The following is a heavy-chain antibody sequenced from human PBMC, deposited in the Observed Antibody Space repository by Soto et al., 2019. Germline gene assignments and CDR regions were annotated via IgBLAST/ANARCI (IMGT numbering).Heavy chain of an antibody. Sequence: ASVKVSCKASGYTFSDYYIHWVRQAPGQGLEWMGWIDPRNGGTKYAQKFQDRFSMTTDTSTSTASMELRRRRSDDTAVFFCARVRYRNVIHAWGQGTLVTVSS. V-gene: IGHV1-2*02. CDR1: GYTFSDYY. CDR2: IDPRNGGT. CDR3: ARVRYRNVIHA. J-gene: IGHJ4*02. D-gene: IGHD2-2*01.